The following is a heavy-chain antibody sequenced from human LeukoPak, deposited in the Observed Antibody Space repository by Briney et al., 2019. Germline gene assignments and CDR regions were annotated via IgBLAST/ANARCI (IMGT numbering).Heavy chain of an antibody. CDR3: ARLSGAYYYHYYMDV. J-gene: IGHJ6*03. Sequence: GESLKISCQGSGCSFANYWIGWVRQMPGKGLEWMGIIYPGDSDTRYSPSIQGQVTISADKSISTAYLQWSSLKASDTAMYYCARLSGAYYYHYYMDVWGKGTTVTVS. CDR1: GCSFANYW. CDR2: IYPGDSDT. V-gene: IGHV5-51*01. D-gene: IGHD3-10*01.